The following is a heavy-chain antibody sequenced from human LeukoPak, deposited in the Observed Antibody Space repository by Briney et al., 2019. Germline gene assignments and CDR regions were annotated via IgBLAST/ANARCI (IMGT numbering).Heavy chain of an antibody. J-gene: IGHJ4*02. CDR1: GFTFSRYW. CDR3: ARGASRGFDT. Sequence: GGSLRLSCAPSGFTFSRYWMTWVRQTPEKGLEWVASIKDDGRQKYYVDSVKGRFTVSRDNAKNSAYLQVDSLRVEDTALYYCARGASRGFDTWGQGTLVTVSS. V-gene: IGHV3-7*01. CDR2: IKDDGRQK. D-gene: IGHD5-24*01.